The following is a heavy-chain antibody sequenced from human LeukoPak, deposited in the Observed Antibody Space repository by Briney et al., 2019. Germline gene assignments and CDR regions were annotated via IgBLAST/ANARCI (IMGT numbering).Heavy chain of an antibody. CDR2: FDPKDGET. D-gene: IGHD1-7*01. CDR1: GYTLTELS. J-gene: IGHJ4*02. Sequence: ASVKVSCKVSGYTLTELSMHWVRQAPGKGLEWMGGFDPKDGETIYAQKFQGRVTMTEDTSTDTAYMEPSSLRSEDTAVYYCATAQYNWNSWGYFDYWGQGTLVTVSS. CDR3: ATAQYNWNSWGYFDY. V-gene: IGHV1-24*01.